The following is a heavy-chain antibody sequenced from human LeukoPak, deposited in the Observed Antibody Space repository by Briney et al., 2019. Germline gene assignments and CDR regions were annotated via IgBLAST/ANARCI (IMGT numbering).Heavy chain of an antibody. CDR3: ATDDYGDIDKGSSYDAFDM. Sequence: GGSLRLSCAASGFTFSSYWMHWVRQAPGKGLVWVSRINSDGSSTSYADSVKGRFTISRDNAKNTLYLQMNSLKIEDTAMYYCATDDYGDIDKGSSYDAFDMWGQGTMVTVSS. CDR2: INSDGSST. D-gene: IGHD4/OR15-4a*01. J-gene: IGHJ3*02. CDR1: GFTFSSYW. V-gene: IGHV3-74*01.